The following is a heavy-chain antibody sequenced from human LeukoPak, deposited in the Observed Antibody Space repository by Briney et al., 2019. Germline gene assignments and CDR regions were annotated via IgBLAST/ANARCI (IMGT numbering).Heavy chain of an antibody. CDR1: GYSISSGYY. Sequence: PSETLSLTCTVSGYSISSGYYWGWIRQPPGKGREWIGIIYHSGSTYYNPSLKSPVTISVHTSKNQFSLKMSSVAAAEKAVYYCARDLYNWNYDQWVWSDPWGQGQLVPVSS. CDR3: ARDLYNWNYDQWVWSDP. V-gene: IGHV4-38-2*02. D-gene: IGHD1-7*01. J-gene: IGHJ5*02. CDR2: IYHSGST.